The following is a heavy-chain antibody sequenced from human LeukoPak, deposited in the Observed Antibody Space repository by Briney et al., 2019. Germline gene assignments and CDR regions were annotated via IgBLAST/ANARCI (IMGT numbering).Heavy chain of an antibody. CDR3: ARGPENYDSSGYFDY. CDR1: RGTFSSYA. D-gene: IGHD3-22*01. V-gene: IGHV1-69*05. Sequence: ASVKVSCKASRGTFSSYAISWVRQAPGQGLEWMGGIIPIFDTANYAQKFQGRVTITTDESTSTAYMELSSLRSEDTAVYYCARGPENYDSSGYFDYWGQGTLVTVSS. CDR2: IIPIFDTA. J-gene: IGHJ4*02.